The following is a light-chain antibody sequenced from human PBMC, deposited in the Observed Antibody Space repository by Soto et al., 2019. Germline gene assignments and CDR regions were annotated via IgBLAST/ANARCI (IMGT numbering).Light chain of an antibody. CDR1: QSLLHSNGYNY. CDR3: MQPLQSWT. V-gene: IGKV2-28*01. J-gene: IGKJ1*01. CDR2: LGS. Sequence: DIVLTQSPLSLPVTPGEQASISCRSSQSLLHSNGYNYLDWYLQKPGQSPQLLIYLGSNRASGVPDRFSGSGSGTDFTLKISRVEAEDVGVYYCMQPLQSWTFGQGTKVDI.